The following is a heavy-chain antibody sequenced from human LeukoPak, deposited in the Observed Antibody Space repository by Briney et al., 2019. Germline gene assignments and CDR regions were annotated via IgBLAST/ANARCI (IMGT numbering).Heavy chain of an antibody. J-gene: IGHJ4*02. D-gene: IGHD3-10*01. CDR3: ARTVSYYPDY. CDR2: IYSGSST. Sequence: GGSLRLSCAASGFTVSSNYMSWVRQAPGKGLEWVSVIYSGSSTYYADSVKGRFTISRDNSKNTLYLQMNSLRAEDTAVYYCARTVSYYPDYWGQGTLVTVSS. CDR1: GFTVSSNY. V-gene: IGHV3-53*01.